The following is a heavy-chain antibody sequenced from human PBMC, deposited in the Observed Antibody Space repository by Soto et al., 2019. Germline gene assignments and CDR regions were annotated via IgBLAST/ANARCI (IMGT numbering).Heavy chain of an antibody. CDR1: GGTFSSYA. Sequence: QVQLVQSGAEVKKPGSSVKVSCKASGGTFSSYAISWVRQAPGQGLEWMGGIIPIFGTANYAQKFQGRVTITADESPSTAYMELSSLRSEDTAVYYCAISSIAARRYYYYGMDVWGQGTTVTVSS. CDR3: AISSIAARRYYYYGMDV. CDR2: IIPIFGTA. V-gene: IGHV1-69*01. D-gene: IGHD6-6*01. J-gene: IGHJ6*02.